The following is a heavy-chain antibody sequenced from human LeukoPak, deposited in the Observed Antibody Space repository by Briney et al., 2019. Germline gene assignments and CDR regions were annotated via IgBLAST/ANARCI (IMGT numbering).Heavy chain of an antibody. CDR3: AKAGEYSGYDWEYYFDY. CDR2: ISGSGGST. J-gene: IGHJ4*02. Sequence: GGSLRLSCAASGFTFSSLAMSWVRQAPGKGLEWVSAISGSGGSTYYADSVKGRFTISRDNSKNTLYLQMNSLRAEDTAVYYCAKAGEYSGYDWEYYFDYWGQGTLVTVSS. V-gene: IGHV3-23*01. CDR1: GFTFSSLA. D-gene: IGHD5-12*01.